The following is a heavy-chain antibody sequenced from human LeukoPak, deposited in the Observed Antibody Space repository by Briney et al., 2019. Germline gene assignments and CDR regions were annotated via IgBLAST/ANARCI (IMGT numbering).Heavy chain of an antibody. J-gene: IGHJ5*02. CDR3: ARVNSSGWYWFDP. V-gene: IGHV4-59*01. CDR2: IYYSGST. D-gene: IGHD6-19*01. CDR1: GVSISSYY. Sequence: SETLSLTCTVSGVSISSYYWSWIRQPPGKGLEWIGYIYYSGSTNYNPSLKSRVTISVDTSKNQFSLKLSSETAADTAVYYCARVNSSGWYWFDPWGQGTLVTVSS.